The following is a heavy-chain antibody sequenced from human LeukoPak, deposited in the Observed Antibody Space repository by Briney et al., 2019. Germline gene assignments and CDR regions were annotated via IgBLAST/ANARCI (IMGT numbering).Heavy chain of an antibody. D-gene: IGHD1-26*01. CDR3: ARDSSEQVGAGPDDAFDI. CDR1: GGSISSGSYY. Sequence: SPSETLSLTCTVSGGSISSGSYYWSWIRQPAGKGLEWIGRIYTSGSTNYNPSLKSRVTISVDTSKNQFSLKLSSVTAADTAVYYCARDSSEQVGAGPDDAFDIWGQGTMVTVSS. J-gene: IGHJ3*02. CDR2: IYTSGST. V-gene: IGHV4-61*02.